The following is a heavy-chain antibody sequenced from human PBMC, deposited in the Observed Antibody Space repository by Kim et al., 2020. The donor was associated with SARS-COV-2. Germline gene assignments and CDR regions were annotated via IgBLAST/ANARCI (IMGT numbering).Heavy chain of an antibody. V-gene: IGHV1-46*01. Sequence: AQKYQGRETMPRDKSTNTVYMELSSLRSEDTAVYYCARGGDSSGYYYGDYWGQGTLVTVSS. D-gene: IGHD3-22*01. J-gene: IGHJ4*02. CDR3: ARGGDSSGYYYGDY.